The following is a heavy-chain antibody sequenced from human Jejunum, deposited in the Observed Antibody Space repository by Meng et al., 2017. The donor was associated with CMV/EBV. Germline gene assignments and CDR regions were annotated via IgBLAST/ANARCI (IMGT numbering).Heavy chain of an antibody. CDR3: AIDPSGYYYKF. J-gene: IGHJ4*02. V-gene: IGHV1-3*01. D-gene: IGHD3-22*01. CDR2: INADNANT. Sequence: QVQLVQSESELKKPGASVKFSCKASGYTFTSYAIHWVRQAPGQRLEWMGWINADNANTKYSQKFQGRVTFTRDTSASTAYMELSSLRSEDTAVYFCAIDPSGYYYKFWGQGTLVTVSS. CDR1: GYTFTSYA.